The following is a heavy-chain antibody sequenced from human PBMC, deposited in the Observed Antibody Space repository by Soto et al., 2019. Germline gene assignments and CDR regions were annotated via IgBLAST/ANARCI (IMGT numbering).Heavy chain of an antibody. D-gene: IGHD6-13*01. V-gene: IGHV3-7*01. J-gene: IGHJ6*03. CDR2: IKQDGGEK. Sequence: GGSLRLSCAASGFTFSSYWMSWVRQAPGKGLEWVANIKQDGGEKYYVDSVKGRFTISRDNAKNSLYLQMNSLRAEDTAVYYCARDWQQLGQASYYYYYMDVWGKGTTVTVSS. CDR1: GFTFSSYW. CDR3: ARDWQQLGQASYYYYYMDV.